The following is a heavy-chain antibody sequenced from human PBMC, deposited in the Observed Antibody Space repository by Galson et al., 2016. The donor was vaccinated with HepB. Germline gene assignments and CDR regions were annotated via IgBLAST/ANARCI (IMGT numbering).Heavy chain of an antibody. Sequence: PALVKPTQTLTLTCTFSGFSFSTTGVGVAWIRQSPGKALEWLALIYWDDDKRYSPSLRSRLTIRKDTAKNEVVLTMTNMDPVDTATYFLAHRDTVTGAFEIWGQGTMVTVSS. J-gene: IGHJ3*02. CDR1: GFSFSTTGVG. V-gene: IGHV2-5*02. D-gene: IGHD4-17*01. CDR3: AHRDTVTGAFEI. CDR2: IYWDDDK.